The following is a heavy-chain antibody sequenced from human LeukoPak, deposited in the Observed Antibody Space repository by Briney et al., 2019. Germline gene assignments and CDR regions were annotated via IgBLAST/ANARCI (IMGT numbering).Heavy chain of an antibody. V-gene: IGHV3-74*01. J-gene: IGHJ4*02. D-gene: IGHD5-18*01. CDR2: INSDGSST. CDR1: GFTFSIYW. Sequence: GGSLRLSCAASGFTFSIYWMHWVRQPPGKGLVWVSRINSDGSSTNYADSVKGRFTISRDNAKNTLYLQMNSLRVEDTALYYCSRDAPGNTALDYWGQGSLVTVSS. CDR3: SRDAPGNTALDY.